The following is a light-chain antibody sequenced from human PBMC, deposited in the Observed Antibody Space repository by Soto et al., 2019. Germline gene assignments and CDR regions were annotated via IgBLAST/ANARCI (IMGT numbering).Light chain of an antibody. J-gene: IGLJ2*01. CDR3: SSYTTSSNVA. Sequence: QSALTQSASVSGSPGQSITISCTGTSSDIGGYNYVSWYQQHPDKAPKLMIFEVSNRPSGVSNRFSGSKSGNTASLTTSGLRPEDEADYYCSSYTTSSNVAFGGGTKLTVL. CDR2: EVS. V-gene: IGLV2-14*01. CDR1: SSDIGGYNY.